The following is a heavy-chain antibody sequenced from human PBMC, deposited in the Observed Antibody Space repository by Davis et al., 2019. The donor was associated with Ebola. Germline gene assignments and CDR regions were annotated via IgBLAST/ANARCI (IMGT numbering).Heavy chain of an antibody. CDR2: ISSSSYYI. V-gene: IGHV3-21*03. J-gene: IGHJ6*02. D-gene: IGHD6-13*01. CDR1: GFIVSDKY. CDR3: TRDLKQPPPSYYYGMDV. Sequence: GGSLRLSCAASGFIVSDKYMSWVRQAPGKGLEWVSSISSSSYYIYYADSLKGRFTVSRDNAKNSVYLQVNSLKTEDTAVYYCTRDLKQPPPSYYYGMDVWGQGTTVTVSS.